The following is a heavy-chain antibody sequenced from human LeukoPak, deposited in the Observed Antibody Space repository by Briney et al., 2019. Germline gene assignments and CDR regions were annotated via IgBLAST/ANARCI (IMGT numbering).Heavy chain of an antibody. CDR1: GGSISSGGYY. Sequence: SETLSLTCAVSGGSISSGGYYWSWIRQPPGKGLEWIGYIYYSGSTNYNPSLKSRVTISVDTSKNQFSLKLSSVTAADTAVYYCARHVRGYSINFDYWGQGTLVTVSS. V-gene: IGHV4-61*08. CDR2: IYYSGST. CDR3: ARHVRGYSINFDY. J-gene: IGHJ4*02. D-gene: IGHD5-18*01.